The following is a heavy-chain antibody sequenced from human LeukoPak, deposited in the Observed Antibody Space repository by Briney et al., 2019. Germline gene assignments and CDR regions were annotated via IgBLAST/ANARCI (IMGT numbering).Heavy chain of an antibody. CDR2: IYYSGST. J-gene: IGHJ3*02. Sequence: SETLSLTCTVSGGSISSGGYYWSWIRQHPGKGLEWIGYIYYSGSTYYNPSLKSRVTISVDTSKNQFSLKLSSVTAADMAVYYCARDDLYCSSTSCQAFDIWGQGTMVTVSS. CDR3: ARDDLYCSSTSCQAFDI. D-gene: IGHD2-2*01. CDR1: GGSISSGGYY. V-gene: IGHV4-31*03.